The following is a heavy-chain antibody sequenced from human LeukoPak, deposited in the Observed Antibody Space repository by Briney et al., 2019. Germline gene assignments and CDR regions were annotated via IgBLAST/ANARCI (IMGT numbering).Heavy chain of an antibody. CDR2: IRSKANSYAT. CDR3: TRRQTDDSSGYYGY. Sequence: GGSLRLSCAASGFTFSGSAMHWVRQASGKGLGWVGRIRSKANSYATAYAASGKGRFTISRDDSKNTAYLQMNSLKTEDTAVYYCTRRQTDDSSGYYGYWGQGTLVTVSS. V-gene: IGHV3-73*01. D-gene: IGHD3-22*01. J-gene: IGHJ4*02. CDR1: GFTFSGSA.